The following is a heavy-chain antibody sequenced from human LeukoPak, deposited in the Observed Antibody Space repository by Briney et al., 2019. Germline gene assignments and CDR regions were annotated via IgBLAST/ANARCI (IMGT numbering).Heavy chain of an antibody. CDR1: GGSISSYY. D-gene: IGHD6-19*01. V-gene: IGHV4-59*01. Sequence: SETLSLTCTVSGGSISSYYWSWIWQPPGKGLEWIGYIYYSGSTNYNPSLKSRVTISVDTSKNQFSLKLSSVTAADTAVYYCARVWGAVAGTSYFDYWGQGTLVTVSS. J-gene: IGHJ4*02. CDR3: ARVWGAVAGTSYFDY. CDR2: IYYSGST.